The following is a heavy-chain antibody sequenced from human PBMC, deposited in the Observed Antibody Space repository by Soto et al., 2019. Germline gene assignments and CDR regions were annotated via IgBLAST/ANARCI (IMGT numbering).Heavy chain of an antibody. CDR3: ARGLGYSYGYFYYYYMDV. V-gene: IGHV4-34*01. CDR2: INHSGST. D-gene: IGHD5-18*01. J-gene: IGHJ6*03. CDR1: GGSFSGYY. Sequence: QVQLQQWGAGLLKPSETLSLTCAVYGGSFSGYYWSWIRQPPGKGLEWIGEINHSGSTNYNPSLKSRVTISVDTSENQFSLKLSSVTAADTAVYYCARGLGYSYGYFYYYYMDVWGKGTTVTVSS.